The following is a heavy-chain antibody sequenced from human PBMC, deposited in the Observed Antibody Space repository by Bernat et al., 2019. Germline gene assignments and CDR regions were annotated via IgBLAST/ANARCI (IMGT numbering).Heavy chain of an antibody. V-gene: IGHV3-66*01. CDR3: ARDTHDSSGYYAPGAS. CDR1: GFTVSSNY. D-gene: IGHD3-22*01. CDR2: IYSGGST. Sequence: EVQLVESGGGLVQPGGSLRLSCAASGFTVSSNYMSWVRQAPGKGLEWVSVIYSGGSTHYADSVKGRFTISRDNSKNTLYLQMNSLRAEDTAVYYCARDTHDSSGYYAPGASWGQGTLVTVSS. J-gene: IGHJ5*02.